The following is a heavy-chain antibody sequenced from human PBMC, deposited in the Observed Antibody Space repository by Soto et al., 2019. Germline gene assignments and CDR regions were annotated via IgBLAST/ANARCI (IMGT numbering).Heavy chain of an antibody. CDR2: IGTAGDT. CDR1: GFTFSSYD. J-gene: IGHJ6*02. CDR3: AREYYYGSETRAYGMDV. D-gene: IGHD3-10*01. V-gene: IGHV3-13*01. Sequence: GGSLRLSCAASGFTFSSYDMHWVRQATGKGLEWVSAIGTAGDTYYPGSVKGRFTISRENAKNSLYLQMNSLRAGDTAVYYCAREYYYGSETRAYGMDVWGQGTTVTVSS.